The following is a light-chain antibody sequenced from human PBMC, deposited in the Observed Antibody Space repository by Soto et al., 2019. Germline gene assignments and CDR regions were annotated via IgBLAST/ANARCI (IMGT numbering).Light chain of an antibody. CDR1: QSISSW. CDR3: QQYNSYS. J-gene: IGKJ4*01. CDR2: KAS. V-gene: IGKV1-5*03. Sequence: DIQMTQSPSTLSASVGDRVTITCRASQSISSWLAWYQQKPGKVPKLLIYKASSLESGVPSRFSGSGSGTEFTLTISSLRPDDFATYYCQQYNSYSFGGETKVDIK.